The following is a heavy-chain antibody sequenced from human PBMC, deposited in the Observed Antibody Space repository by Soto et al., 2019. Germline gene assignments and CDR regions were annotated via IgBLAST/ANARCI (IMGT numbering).Heavy chain of an antibody. V-gene: IGHV1-3*01. J-gene: IGHJ4*02. CDR2: INGGNGDT. CDR1: GYTFTGYA. Sequence: ASVKVSCKASGYTFTGYAIHWVRQAPGQRHEWMGWINGGNGDTKYSRKFQGRVTITRDTSASTAYMELTSLGSEDTAVYHCARGYCSSTSCQYYFDFWGQGTLVTVSS. CDR3: ARGYCSSTSCQYYFDF. D-gene: IGHD2-2*01.